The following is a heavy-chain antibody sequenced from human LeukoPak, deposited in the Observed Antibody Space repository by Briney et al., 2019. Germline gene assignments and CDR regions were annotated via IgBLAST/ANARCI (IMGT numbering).Heavy chain of an antibody. D-gene: IGHD3-10*01. CDR1: GGSISSSSYC. CDR2: IYYSGST. V-gene: IGHV4-39*01. CDR3: ARQLGLWFGELLYYFDY. J-gene: IGHJ4*02. Sequence: SETLSLTCTVSGGSISSSSYCWGWIRQPPGKGLEWIGSIYYSGSTYYNPSLKSRVTISVDTSKNQFSLKLSSVTAADTAVYYCARQLGLWFGELLYYFDYWGQGTLVTVSS.